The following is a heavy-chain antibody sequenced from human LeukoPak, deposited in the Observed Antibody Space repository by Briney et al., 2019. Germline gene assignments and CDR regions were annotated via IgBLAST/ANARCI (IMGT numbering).Heavy chain of an antibody. D-gene: IGHD3-22*01. CDR2: FTPSSGST. CDR1: GTPLPTYY. V-gene: IGHV1-46*01. Sequence: ASVKVSCKASGTPLPTYYMPWVRQAPGKGLEWMGIFTPSSGSTSYAQKSQGEVTLTRDMSTCTVYMELSSLRSEDTAVDLCARDAQTCYYDSSGYDLGYWGQGTLVTVSS. CDR3: ARDAQTCYYDSSGYDLGY. J-gene: IGHJ4*02.